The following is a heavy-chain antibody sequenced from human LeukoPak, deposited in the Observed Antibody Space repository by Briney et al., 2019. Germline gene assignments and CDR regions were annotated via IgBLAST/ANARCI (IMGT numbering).Heavy chain of an antibody. V-gene: IGHV4-4*07. J-gene: IGHJ6*02. CDR1: GGPISSYY. CDR2: IYTSGST. CDR3: ARDGSDQLLYHYYYYGMDV. D-gene: IGHD2-2*02. Sequence: PSETLSLTCTVSGGPISSYYWSWIRQPAGKGLEWIGRIYTSGSTNYNPSLKSRVTMSVDTSKNQFSLKLSSVTAADTAVYYCARDGSDQLLYHYYYYGMDVWGQGTTVTVSS.